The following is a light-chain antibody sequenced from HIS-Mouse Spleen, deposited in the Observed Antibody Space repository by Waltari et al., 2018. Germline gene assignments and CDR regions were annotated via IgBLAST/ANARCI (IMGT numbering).Light chain of an antibody. V-gene: IGKV1-9*01. J-gene: IGKJ1*01. Sequence: DIQLTQSPSCLSASVGDQVTITCRAIQGISSYLAWYQQNPGKAPKLLIYAASTLQSGVPSRFSGSGSGTEFTLTISSLQPEDFATYYCQQLNSYPPPFGQGTKVEIK. CDR2: AAS. CDR3: QQLNSYPPP. CDR1: QGISSY.